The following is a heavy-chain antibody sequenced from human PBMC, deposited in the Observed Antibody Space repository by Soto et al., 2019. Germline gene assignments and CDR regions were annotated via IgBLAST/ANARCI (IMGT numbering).Heavy chain of an antibody. CDR3: AREGLDHSSCYYFDY. V-gene: IGHV1-18*01. D-gene: IGHD3-22*01. CDR1: GYTFTSYG. Sequence: ASVKVSCKASGYTFTSYGISWVRQAPGQGLEWMGWISGYNGNTKYAQKLQGTVTVTRDTSTSTAYMELSRLRSDDTAVYYCAREGLDHSSCYYFDYWGQGSLVTISS. CDR2: ISGYNGNT. J-gene: IGHJ4*02.